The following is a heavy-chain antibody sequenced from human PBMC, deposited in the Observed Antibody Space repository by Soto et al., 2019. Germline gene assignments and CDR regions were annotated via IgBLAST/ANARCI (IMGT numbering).Heavy chain of an antibody. CDR2: INPNSGGT. CDR1: AYTFSCYY. Sequence: SVNVSCKSSAYTFSCYYIHLLRQAPGQGLEWMGWINPNSGGTNYAQKFQGRVTVTRDTPTSTAYMELSRLTSEDTAVYYCARRRYCSRTSCYTHYYYGMDVWGQGTTVTVSS. D-gene: IGHD2-2*02. V-gene: IGHV1-2*02. CDR3: ARRRYCSRTSCYTHYYYGMDV. J-gene: IGHJ6*02.